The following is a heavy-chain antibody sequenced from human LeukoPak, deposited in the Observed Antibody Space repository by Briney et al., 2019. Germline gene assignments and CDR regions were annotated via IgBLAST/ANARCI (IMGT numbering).Heavy chain of an antibody. D-gene: IGHD6-19*01. CDR3: AKPRLYSSGWYVWGGYYVMDL. Sequence: GGSLRLSCAASGSTFSSYAMSWGRQAPGKGLEWGSAISGSGGSTYYADSVKGRFTISRDNSKNTLYLRMNSVRDEDTAVYYSAKPRLYSSGWYVWGGYYVMDLWGQGTTVTVSS. J-gene: IGHJ6*02. CDR1: GSTFSSYA. V-gene: IGHV3-23*01. CDR2: ISGSGGST.